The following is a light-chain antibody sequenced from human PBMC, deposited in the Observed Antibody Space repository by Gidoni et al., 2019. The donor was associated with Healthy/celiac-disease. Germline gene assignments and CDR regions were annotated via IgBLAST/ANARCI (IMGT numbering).Light chain of an antibody. CDR1: QSVTSN. CDR2: GAS. CDR3: QQYNNWPWT. Sequence: EIVKTQSPATLSVSPGERATLSCRASQSVTSNLAWYQQKPGQPPRLLIYGASSRATGIPARFSGSGSGTDFSLTISSLQSEDFAVYYCQQYNNWPWTFGQGTKVEIK. J-gene: IGKJ1*01. V-gene: IGKV3-15*01.